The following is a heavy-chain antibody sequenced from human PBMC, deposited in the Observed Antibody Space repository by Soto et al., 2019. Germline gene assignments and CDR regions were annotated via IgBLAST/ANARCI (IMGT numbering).Heavy chain of an antibody. CDR3: AKVDIVATINY. J-gene: IGHJ4*02. D-gene: IGHD5-12*01. CDR1: GFTFNSYA. V-gene: IGHV3-23*01. Sequence: EVQLLESGGDLVQPGGSLRLSCAASGFTFNSYAMSWVRQAPGKGLEWVSALSGGGSTTYYADSVKGRFTISRDNSKNTLFLQMNSLRAEDTGVYYCAKVDIVATINYWGQGTLVTVSS. CDR2: LSGGGSTT.